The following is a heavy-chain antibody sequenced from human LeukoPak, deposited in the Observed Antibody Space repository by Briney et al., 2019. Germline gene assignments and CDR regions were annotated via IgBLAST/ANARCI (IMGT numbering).Heavy chain of an antibody. J-gene: IGHJ4*02. V-gene: IGHV3-48*03. Sequence: PGGSLRLSCAASGFTFSSYEMNWVRQAPGKGREWVSYISSSGSTIYYADSVKGRFTISRDNAKNSLYLQMTSLRAEDTAVYYCAREEQQLADYWGQGTLVTVSS. CDR3: AREEQQLADY. CDR2: ISSSGSTI. D-gene: IGHD6-13*01. CDR1: GFTFSSYE.